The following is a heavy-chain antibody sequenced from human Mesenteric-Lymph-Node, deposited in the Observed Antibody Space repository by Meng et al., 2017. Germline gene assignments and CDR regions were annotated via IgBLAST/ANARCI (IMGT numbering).Heavy chain of an antibody. J-gene: IGHJ4*02. CDR1: EDRLSSPCW. CDR2: ILPSTNT. D-gene: IGHD3-9*01. CDR3: ASVLPAFTTVLTGSVNFDH. V-gene: IGHV4/OR15-8*02. Sequence: GSEVWTPPLHPSLTFGVSEDRLSSPCWWTWGRQPPGKGMGLIGNILPSTNTNNSPSPEVRVTISLDTSKNQFSLRLNSVTAADTAVYFCASVLPAFTTVLTGSVNFDHWGRGTLVTVSS.